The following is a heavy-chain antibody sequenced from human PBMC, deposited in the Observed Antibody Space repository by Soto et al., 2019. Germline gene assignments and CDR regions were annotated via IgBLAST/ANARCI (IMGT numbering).Heavy chain of an antibody. J-gene: IGHJ6*02. CDR3: AREHGAYGGNSHYYYGMDV. CDR1: GYTFTSYY. D-gene: IGHD2-21*01. CDR2: INPSGGST. V-gene: IGHV1-46*01. Sequence: GASVKVSCKASGYTFTSYYMHWVRQAPGQGLEWMGIINPSGGSTSYAQKFQGRVTMTRDTSTSTVYMELSSLRSEDTAVYYCAREHGAYGGNSHYYYGMDVWGQGTTVTVSS.